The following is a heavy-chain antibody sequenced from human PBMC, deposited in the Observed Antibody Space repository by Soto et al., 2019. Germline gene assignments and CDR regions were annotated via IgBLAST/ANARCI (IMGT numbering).Heavy chain of an antibody. Sequence: GGSLRLSCAASGFTFSSYSMNWVRQAPGKGLEWVSSISSSSSYIYYADSVKGRFTISRDNAKNSLYLQMNSLRAEDTAVYYCLRDQPSAVVPAAIFDGFDPWGQGTLVTVSS. CDR1: GFTFSSYS. D-gene: IGHD2-2*02. V-gene: IGHV3-21*01. CDR2: ISSSSSYI. CDR3: LRDQPSAVVPAAIFDGFDP. J-gene: IGHJ5*02.